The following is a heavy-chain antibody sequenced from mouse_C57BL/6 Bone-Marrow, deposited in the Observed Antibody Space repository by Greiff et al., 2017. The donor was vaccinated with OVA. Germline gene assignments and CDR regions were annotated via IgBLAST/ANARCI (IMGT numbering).Heavy chain of an antibody. D-gene: IGHD1-1*01. CDR1: GYTFTSYW. J-gene: IGHJ4*01. Sequence: QVQLQQPGAELVMPGASVKLSCKASGYTFTSYWMHWVKQRPGQGLEWIGEIDPSDSYTNYNQKFKGKSTLTVDKSSSTAYMQLSSLTSEDSAVYYCARVPRGVVATGAMDYWGQGTSVTVSS. CDR3: ARVPRGVVATGAMDY. CDR2: IDPSDSYT. V-gene: IGHV1-69*01.